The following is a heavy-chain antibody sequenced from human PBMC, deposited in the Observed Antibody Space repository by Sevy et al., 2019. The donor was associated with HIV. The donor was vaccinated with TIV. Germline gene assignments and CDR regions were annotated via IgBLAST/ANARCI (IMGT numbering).Heavy chain of an antibody. Sequence: GGSLRLSCAASGFTFSSYAMHWVRQAPGKGLEWVAVISYDGSNKYYADSVKGRFTISRDNSKNTLYLQMNSLRAEDTAAYYCARELGAHYYYYGMDVWGQGTTVTVSS. CDR3: ARELGAHYYYYGMDV. J-gene: IGHJ6*02. CDR2: ISYDGSNK. V-gene: IGHV3-30-3*01. CDR1: GFTFSSYA. D-gene: IGHD3-16*01.